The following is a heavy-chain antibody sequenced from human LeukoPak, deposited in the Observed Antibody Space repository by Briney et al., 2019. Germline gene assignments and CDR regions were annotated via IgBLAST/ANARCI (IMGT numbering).Heavy chain of an antibody. V-gene: IGHV4-59*08. CDR3: ARFGGTDYGEGMDV. D-gene: IGHD4-17*01. CDR1: GGSISSYY. CDR2: IYYSGST. Sequence: SETLSLTCTVSGGSISSYYWSWIRQPPGKGLEWIGYIYYSGSTNYNPSLKSRVTISVDTSKNQFSLKLSSVTDADTAVYYCARFGGTDYGEGMDVWGQGTTVTVSS. J-gene: IGHJ6*02.